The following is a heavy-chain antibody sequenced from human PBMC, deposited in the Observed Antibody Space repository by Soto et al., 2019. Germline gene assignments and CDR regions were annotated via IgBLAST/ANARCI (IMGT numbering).Heavy chain of an antibody. CDR3: ARGTALIYGDYPGAGYFDF. CDR2: VHYSGTT. V-gene: IGHV4-59*01. J-gene: IGHJ4*02. CDR1: GGSISSYY. Sequence: QLQLQESGPRLVKSSETLSLTCTVSGGSISSYYWRWIRQSPGRGLEWIGYVHYSGTTNYNPSLKCRVAMPLDSSERQSSLTLNSVTAAEPAVYYCARGTALIYGDYPGAGYFDFWGQGIQVTVSS. D-gene: IGHD4-17*01.